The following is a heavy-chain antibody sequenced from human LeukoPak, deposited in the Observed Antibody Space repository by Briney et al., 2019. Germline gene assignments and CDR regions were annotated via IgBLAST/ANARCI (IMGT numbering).Heavy chain of an antibody. Sequence: SETLSLTCTVSGGSISIYYWSWIRQPPGKGLEWIGYIYDSGSTNYDPSLKSRVTISVDTSKNQFSLKLSSVTAADTAVYYCASLTTAEAFDIWGQGTMVTVSS. CDR3: ASLTTAEAFDI. J-gene: IGHJ3*02. CDR2: IYDSGST. D-gene: IGHD3-22*01. V-gene: IGHV4-59*01. CDR1: GGSISIYY.